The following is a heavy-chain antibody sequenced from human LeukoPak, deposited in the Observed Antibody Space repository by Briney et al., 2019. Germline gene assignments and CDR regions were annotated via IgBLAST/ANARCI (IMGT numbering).Heavy chain of an antibody. CDR2: ISGSGGST. CDR3: ARDFSGWYNFDY. Sequence: GGSLRLSCAASGFTFSSYAMSWVRQAPGKGLEWVSAISGSGGSTYYADSVKGRFTISRDNSKNTLYLQMNSLRPEDTAVYYCARDFSGWYNFDYWGQGTLVTVSS. J-gene: IGHJ4*02. D-gene: IGHD6-19*01. CDR1: GFTFSSYA. V-gene: IGHV3-23*01.